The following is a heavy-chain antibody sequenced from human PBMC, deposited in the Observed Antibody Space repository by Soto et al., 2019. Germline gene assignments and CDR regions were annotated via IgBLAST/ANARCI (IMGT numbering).Heavy chain of an antibody. CDR3: ARDYGSGNYRFDI. V-gene: IGHV1-18*01. Sequence: GASVKVSCKTSGYTFTTYGITWVRQAPGQGLEWMGWISPYNGNTNYAQNLQGRVTMTTDTSTSTAYMELRSLRSDDTAVYYCARDYGSGNYRFDIWGQGTMVTV. CDR2: ISPYNGNT. D-gene: IGHD3-10*01. J-gene: IGHJ3*02. CDR1: GYTFTTYG.